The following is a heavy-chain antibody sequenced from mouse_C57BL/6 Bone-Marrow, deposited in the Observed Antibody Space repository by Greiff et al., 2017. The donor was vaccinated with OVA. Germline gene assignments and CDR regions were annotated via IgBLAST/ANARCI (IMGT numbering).Heavy chain of an antibody. J-gene: IGHJ3*01. CDR3: AREGDYGSSFAWFAY. CDR1: GYTFTSYT. D-gene: IGHD1-1*01. V-gene: IGHV1-4*01. CDR2: INPSSGYT. Sequence: VQLKESGAELARPGASVKMSCKASGYTFTSYTMHWVKQRPGQGLEWIGYINPSSGYTKYNQKFKDKATLTADKSSSTAYMQLSSLTSEDSAVYYCAREGDYGSSFAWFAYWGQGTLVTVSA.